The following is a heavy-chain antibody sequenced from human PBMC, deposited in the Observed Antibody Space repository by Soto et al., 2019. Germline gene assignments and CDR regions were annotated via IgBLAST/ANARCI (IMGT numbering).Heavy chain of an antibody. CDR1: GFTFSSYS. CDR2: INSSSYI. CDR3: AYNPESYYDFWSGYSTGYGMDV. D-gene: IGHD3-3*01. V-gene: IGHV3-21*01. J-gene: IGHJ6*02. Sequence: GGSLRLSCAASGFTFSSYSMNWVRQAPGKGLEWVSSINSSSYIYYADSVKGRFTISRENAKNSLYLQMNSLRAEDTAVYYCAYNPESYYDFWSGYSTGYGMDVWGQGTTVTVSS.